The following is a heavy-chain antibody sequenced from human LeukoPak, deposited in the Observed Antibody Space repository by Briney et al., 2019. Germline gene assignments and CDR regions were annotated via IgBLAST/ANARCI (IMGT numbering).Heavy chain of an antibody. J-gene: IGHJ4*02. CDR2: ISYDGSNK. CDR1: GFSFRNTW. D-gene: IGHD6-19*01. V-gene: IGHV3-30-3*01. CDR3: ARVPVAGKPYYFDY. Sequence: GGSLRLSCTASGFSFRNTWMSWVRQAPGKGLEWVAVISYDGSNKYYADSVKGRFTISRDNSKNTLYLQMNGLRAEDTAVYYCARVPVAGKPYYFDYWGQGTLVTVSS.